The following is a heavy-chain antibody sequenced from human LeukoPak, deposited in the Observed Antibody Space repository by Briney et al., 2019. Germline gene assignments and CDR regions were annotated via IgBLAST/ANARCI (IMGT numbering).Heavy chain of an antibody. CDR1: GFTFSNAW. D-gene: IGHD6-19*01. CDR2: IKSKTDGGTT. Sequence: GGSLRLPCAASGFTFSNAWMSWVRQAPGKGLEWVGRIKSKTDGGTTDYAAPVKGRFTISRDDSKNTLYLQMNSLKTEDTAVYYCTTGPQSSGWYLVGYYYYGMDVWGQGTTVTVSS. CDR3: TTGPQSSGWYLVGYYYYGMDV. V-gene: IGHV3-15*01. J-gene: IGHJ6*02.